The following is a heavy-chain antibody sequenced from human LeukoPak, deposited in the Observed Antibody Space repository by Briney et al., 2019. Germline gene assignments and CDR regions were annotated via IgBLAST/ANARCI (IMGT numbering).Heavy chain of an antibody. V-gene: IGHV1-46*01. CDR1: GYTFTSYY. J-gene: IGHJ6*03. D-gene: IGHD2-2*01. CDR3: ARVGVEDVPPLNSDYYYYYMDV. Sequence: ASVKVSCKASGYTFTSYYMHWVRQAPGQGLEWMGIINPSGGSTSYAQKFQGRVTMTRDMFTSTVYMELSSLRSEDTAVYYCARVGVEDVPPLNSDYYYYYMDVWGKGTTVTVSS. CDR2: INPSGGST.